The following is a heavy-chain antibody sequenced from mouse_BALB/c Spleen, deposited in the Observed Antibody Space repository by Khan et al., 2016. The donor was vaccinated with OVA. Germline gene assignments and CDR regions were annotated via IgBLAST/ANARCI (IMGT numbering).Heavy chain of an antibody. V-gene: IGHV3-2*02. Sequence: EVQLQESGPGLVKPSQSLSLTCTVTGYSITSEFAWNWIRQFPGNKLEWMGYISYSGNTRYNPSLKSLISITLDTSRNQSFLQLNSVTTEDTATYYCARKDYYDYGHFPYWGQGTLVTVSA. J-gene: IGHJ3*01. CDR1: GYSITSEFA. D-gene: IGHD2-4*01. CDR3: ARKDYYDYGHFPY. CDR2: ISYSGNT.